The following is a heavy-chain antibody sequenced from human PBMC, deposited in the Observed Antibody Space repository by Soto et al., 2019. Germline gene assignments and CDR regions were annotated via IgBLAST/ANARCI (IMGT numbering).Heavy chain of an antibody. D-gene: IGHD3-10*01. CDR3: AREGSGSSFFDY. J-gene: IGHJ4*02. V-gene: IGHV4-4*02. CDR1: GGSISSSNW. Sequence: QVQLQESGPGLVKPSGTLSLTCAVSGGSISSSNWWSWVRQPPGMRLEWIGETHHSETTNYNPSLKSRVTISVDRSKSPCPLKLSSVTAADTALYDCAREGSGSSFFDYWGQGTLVTVSS. CDR2: THHSETT.